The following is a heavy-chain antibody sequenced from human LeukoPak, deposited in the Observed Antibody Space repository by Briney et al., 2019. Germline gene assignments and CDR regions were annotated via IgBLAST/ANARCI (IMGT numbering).Heavy chain of an antibody. V-gene: IGHV4-30-2*01. D-gene: IGHD3-22*01. Sequence: SETLSLTCAVSGGSISSGTYSWRWVRQPPGKGLKYIGYISHSGSAYYNPSLKGRVTISADRSKNQFSLKLTSVTAADTAVYYCASYDSGGYYYSGWGQGTLVTVSS. CDR3: ASYDSGGYYYSG. CDR2: ISHSGSA. J-gene: IGHJ4*02. CDR1: GGSISSGTYS.